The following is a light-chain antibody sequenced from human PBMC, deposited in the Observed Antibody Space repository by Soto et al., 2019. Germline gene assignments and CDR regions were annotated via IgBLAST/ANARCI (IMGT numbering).Light chain of an antibody. CDR2: GAS. CDR1: QSVSSH. Sequence: EIVLTQSPATLSVSPGERATLSCRASQSVSSHVAWYQQKPGQAPRLLIYGASTRATGIPARFSGSGSGTEFTLTISSLQAEDCAVYYCQHYNNWPPLTFGGGTKVEIK. J-gene: IGKJ4*01. V-gene: IGKV3-15*01. CDR3: QHYNNWPPLT.